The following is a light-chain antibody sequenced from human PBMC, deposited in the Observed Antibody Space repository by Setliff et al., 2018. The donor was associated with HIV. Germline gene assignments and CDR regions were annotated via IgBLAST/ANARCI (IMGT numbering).Light chain of an antibody. J-gene: IGLJ1*01. CDR3: CSFAGSSTSV. CDR1: SSDVGSYNL. V-gene: IGLV2-23*01. Sequence: ALTQTASVSGSPGQSITISCTGTSSDVGSYNLVSWYQQHPGKAPKLIIYEGNKRPSGVSTRFSGSKSGNTASLTISGLQAEDEADYYCCSFAGSSTSVFGTGTKVTVL. CDR2: EGN.